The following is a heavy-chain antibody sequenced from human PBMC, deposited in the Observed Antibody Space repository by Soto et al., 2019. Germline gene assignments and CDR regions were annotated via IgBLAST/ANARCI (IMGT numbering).Heavy chain of an antibody. V-gene: IGHV4-34*01. J-gene: IGHJ5*02. CDR1: GGSFSGYY. D-gene: IGHD6-6*01. CDR2: INHSGST. Sequence: SETLSLTCAVYGGSFSGYYWSWIRQPPGKGLEWIGEINHSGSTNYNPSLKSRVTISVDTSKNQFSLKLSSVTAADTAVYYCAARRRAARGENWFDPWGQGTLVTVSS. CDR3: AARRRAARGENWFDP.